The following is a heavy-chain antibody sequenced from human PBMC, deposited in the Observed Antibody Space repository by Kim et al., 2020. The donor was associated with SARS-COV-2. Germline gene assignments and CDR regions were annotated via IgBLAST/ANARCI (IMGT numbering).Heavy chain of an antibody. D-gene: IGHD4-17*01. CDR1: GFTFSSYA. V-gene: IGHV3-30*04. CDR3: ARSKATTGT. J-gene: IGHJ4*02. CDR2: ISYDGSNK. Sequence: GGSLRLSCAASGFTFSSYAMHWVRQAPGKGLEWVAVISYDGSNKYYADSVKGRFTISRDNSKNTLYLQMNSLRAEDTAVYYCARSKATTGTWGQGTLVTVSS.